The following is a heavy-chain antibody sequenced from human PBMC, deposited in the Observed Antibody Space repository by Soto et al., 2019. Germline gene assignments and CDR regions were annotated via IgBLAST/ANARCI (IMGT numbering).Heavy chain of an antibody. CDR3: AKDSYYDFWSGYYWSGYFDY. V-gene: IGHV3-30*04. D-gene: IGHD3-3*01. CDR2: ISYDGSNK. Sequence: PGGSLRLSCAASGFTFRSYAMHWVRQAPGKGLEWVAVISYDGSNKYYADFVKGRFTISRDNSKNTLYLQMNSLRAEDTAVYYCAKDSYYDFWSGYYWSGYFDYWGQGTLVTVSS. CDR1: GFTFRSYA. J-gene: IGHJ4*02.